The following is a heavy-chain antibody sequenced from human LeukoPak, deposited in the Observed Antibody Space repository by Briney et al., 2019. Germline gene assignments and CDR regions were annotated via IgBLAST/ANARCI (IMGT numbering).Heavy chain of an antibody. Sequence: SETPSLTCTVSGDSINSYCWSWIRQPPGKGLEWIGYIYTSGSTNFHPSLKSRVTMSVDTSRNQFSMKLTSVTAADTAVYYCATSYDAKTAPYDLWGQGTLVTVSS. CDR1: GDSINSYC. V-gene: IGHV4-4*08. J-gene: IGHJ5*02. CDR3: ATSYDAKTAPYDL. CDR2: IYTSGST. D-gene: IGHD5-12*01.